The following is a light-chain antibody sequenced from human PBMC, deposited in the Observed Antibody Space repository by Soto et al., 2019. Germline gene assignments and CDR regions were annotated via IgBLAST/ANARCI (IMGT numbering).Light chain of an antibody. V-gene: IGKV1-9*01. CDR3: QQLDLYPIT. Sequence: DIQLTQSPSLLSASIGDRVTITCRASQDISRYLAWYQQKPGTAPRLLISLATTLQGGVPSRFSGSGSGTGFTLTISGLQPEDIATYYCQQLDLYPITFGPGTAVEIK. CDR1: QDISRY. CDR2: LAT. J-gene: IGKJ3*01.